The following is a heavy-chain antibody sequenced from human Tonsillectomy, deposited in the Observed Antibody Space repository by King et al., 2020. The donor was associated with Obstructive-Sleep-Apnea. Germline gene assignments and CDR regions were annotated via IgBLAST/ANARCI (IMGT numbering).Heavy chain of an antibody. J-gene: IGHJ3*02. CDR2: TSSSSGTI. Sequence: VQLVESGGGLVQPGGSLRLSCAASGFSFSSYSMDWVRQAPGKGLEWVSYTSSSSGTIYYADSVKGRFTISRDNAKSSLYLQMNSLRAEDTAVYYCAGMTQTDAFDIWGQGTMVTVSS. CDR3: AGMTQTDAFDI. CDR1: GFSFSSYS. V-gene: IGHV3-48*04. D-gene: IGHD2-21*02.